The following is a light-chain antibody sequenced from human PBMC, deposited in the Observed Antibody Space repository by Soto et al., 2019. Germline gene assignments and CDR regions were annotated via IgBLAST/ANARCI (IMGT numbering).Light chain of an antibody. CDR1: QGVSSY. CDR2: TAS. V-gene: IGKV1-9*01. Sequence: IQLTQSPSSLSASVGDRVTITCRASQGVSSYLAWYQQKPGKAPKLLIDTASTLQSGVPSRFSGSGSGTDFTLTISSLQPADFATYYCQQLKSFPLTFGQGTRLEIK. J-gene: IGKJ5*01. CDR3: QQLKSFPLT.